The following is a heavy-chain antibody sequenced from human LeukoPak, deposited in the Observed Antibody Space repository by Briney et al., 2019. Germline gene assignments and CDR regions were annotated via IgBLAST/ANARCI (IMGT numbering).Heavy chain of an antibody. Sequence: GESLRISCKGSGYSFTSYSITGGRQMPGKGLEWMGRIDPSDSYTNCSPSFQGHVTISADKSISTAYLQWSSLKASDTAMYYCARQNVDTAMVKDYYFDFWGQGTLVTVSS. V-gene: IGHV5-10-1*01. CDR2: IDPSDSYT. J-gene: IGHJ4*02. CDR3: ARQNVDTAMVKDYYFDF. D-gene: IGHD5-18*01. CDR1: GYSFTSYS.